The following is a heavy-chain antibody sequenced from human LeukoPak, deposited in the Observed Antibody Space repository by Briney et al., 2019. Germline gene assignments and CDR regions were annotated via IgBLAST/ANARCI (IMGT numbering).Heavy chain of an antibody. CDR2: INHSGST. J-gene: IGHJ4*02. V-gene: IGHV4-34*01. D-gene: IGHD1-26*01. CDR3: ARVGIVGATNGY. CDR1: SGPFRDYY. Sequence: PSETLSLTCAVYSGPFRDYYWSWIRQPPGKGLEWIGEINHSGSTNYNPSLKSRVTISVDTSKNQFSLKLSSVTAADTAVYYCARVGIVGATNGYWGQGTLVTVSS.